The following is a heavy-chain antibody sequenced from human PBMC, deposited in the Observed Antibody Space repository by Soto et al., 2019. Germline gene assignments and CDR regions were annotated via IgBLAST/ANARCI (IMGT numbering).Heavy chain of an antibody. D-gene: IGHD6-19*01. Sequence: ASVKVSCKASGYTYMSYCMHWVRQAPGQRREWMGWINVGNGNTKSSQNLQGGVTIYQDTSASTAYMELSSLTSEDTAVYYCAREKWGSGSRWLDPWGQGTLVTVSS. CDR2: INVGNGNT. CDR1: GYTYMSYC. J-gene: IGHJ5*02. V-gene: IGHV1-3*01. CDR3: AREKWGSGSRWLDP.